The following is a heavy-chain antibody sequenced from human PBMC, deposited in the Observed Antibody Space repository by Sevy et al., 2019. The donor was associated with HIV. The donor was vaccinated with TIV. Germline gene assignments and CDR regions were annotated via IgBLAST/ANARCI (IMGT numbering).Heavy chain of an antibody. CDR1: GGSISRYY. V-gene: IGHV4-59*12. Sequence: SETLSLTCTVSGGSISRYYWSWIRQPPGKGLEWIGYIYYSGSTNYNPSLKSRVTISVDTSKNQFSLKLSSVTAADTAVYYCARIRAGYSHGYYFDYWGQGTLVTVSP. CDR3: ARIRAGYSHGYYFDY. D-gene: IGHD5-18*01. J-gene: IGHJ4*02. CDR2: IYYSGST.